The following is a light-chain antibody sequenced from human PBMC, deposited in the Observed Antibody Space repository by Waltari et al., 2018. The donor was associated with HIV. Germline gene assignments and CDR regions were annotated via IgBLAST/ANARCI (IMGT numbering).Light chain of an antibody. CDR2: GAS. V-gene: IGKV3-15*01. J-gene: IGKJ4*01. Sequence: IVMTQSPATLSVSPGERATLSCRASQTISSNLAWYQQKPGQAPRLLIFGASTRATGTPARFSGSGSGTDFTLTISSLQSEDFAIYYCQQYESWPPFTFGGGTKVEIK. CDR3: QQYESWPPFT. CDR1: QTISSN.